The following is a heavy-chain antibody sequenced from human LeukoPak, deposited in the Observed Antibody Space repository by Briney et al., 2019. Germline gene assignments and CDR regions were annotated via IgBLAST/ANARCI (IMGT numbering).Heavy chain of an antibody. Sequence: SETLSFTCTVSGGSISSHYWSWIRQPPGKGLEWIGYIYYSGSTNYNPSLKSRVTISVDTSKNQFSLKLSSVTAADTAVYYCAREAQGSGPVDYWGQGTLVTVSS. CDR3: AREAQGSGPVDY. V-gene: IGHV4-59*11. CDR1: GGSISSHY. J-gene: IGHJ4*02. D-gene: IGHD2-15*01. CDR2: IYYSGST.